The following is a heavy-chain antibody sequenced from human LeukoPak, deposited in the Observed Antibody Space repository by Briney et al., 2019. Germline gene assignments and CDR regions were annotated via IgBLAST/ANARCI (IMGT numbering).Heavy chain of an antibody. CDR3: ARSRLGATAWGIRVVSWFDY. CDR2: INHSGST. CDR1: GGSFSGYY. Sequence: SETLSLTCAVYGGSFSGYYWSWIRQPPGKGLEWIGEINHSGSTNYNPSLKSRVTISVDTSKNQFSLKLSSVTAADTAVYYCARSRLGATAWGIRVVSWFDYWGQGTLVTVSS. V-gene: IGHV4-34*01. J-gene: IGHJ4*02. D-gene: IGHD1-26*01.